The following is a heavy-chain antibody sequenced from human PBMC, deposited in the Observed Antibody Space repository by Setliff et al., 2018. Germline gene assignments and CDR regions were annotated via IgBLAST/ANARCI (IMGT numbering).Heavy chain of an antibody. CDR1: GFTFSDYG. CDR3: AKNWATAHHYYYGMDV. D-gene: IGHD2-21*02. J-gene: IGHJ6*02. V-gene: IGHV3-33*06. Sequence: GGSLRLSCVASGFTFSDYGMHWVRQTPGKGLEWVALIWNDGSNKFSGDSVKGRFTISRDNSKNTRYLQMTSLRAEDTAVYYCAKNWATAHHYYYGMDVWGQGTTVTVSS. CDR2: IWNDGSNK.